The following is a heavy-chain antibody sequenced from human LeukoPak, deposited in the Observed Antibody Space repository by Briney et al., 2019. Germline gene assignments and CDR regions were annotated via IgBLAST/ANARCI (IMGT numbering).Heavy chain of an antibody. D-gene: IGHD2-2*02. CDR2: ISYTGTT. Sequence: PSQTLSLTCTVSGGSISSDDYYWSWIRQPPGKGLEWIGYISYTGTTHYNPSLKSRVTISVDTSKNQFSLKLTSVTAADTAVYYCASAETRSARYKDWGQGTLVTVSS. CDR3: ASAETRSARYKD. V-gene: IGHV4-30-4*01. J-gene: IGHJ4*02. CDR1: GGSISSDDYY.